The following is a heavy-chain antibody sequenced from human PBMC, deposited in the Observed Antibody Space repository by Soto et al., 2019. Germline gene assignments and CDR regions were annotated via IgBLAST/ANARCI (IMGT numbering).Heavy chain of an antibody. D-gene: IGHD2-21*02. V-gene: IGHV4-30-4*01. CDR3: AREDDGGDRDYYGLDV. CDR1: GGSISFDHYH. CDR2: VHYSGSV. J-gene: IGHJ6*02. Sequence: QVQLQQSGPGLVKPSQTLSLTCTVSGGSISFDHYHWTWVRQPPGKGLEWIGYVHYSGSVLYNPSLQSRVSISVDTSKNQFSRKLSSGTAADTAVYFCAREDDGGDRDYYGLDVWGQGTTVTVSS.